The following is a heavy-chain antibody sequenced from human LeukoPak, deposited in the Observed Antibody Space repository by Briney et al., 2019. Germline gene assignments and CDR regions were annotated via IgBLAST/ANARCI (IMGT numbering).Heavy chain of an antibody. CDR1: GGTFSSYA. D-gene: IGHD5-24*01. V-gene: IGHV1-69*04. Sequence: GASVKVSCKASGGTFSSYAITWVRQAPGQGLEWMGRIVPIDDLTNYAQKFQGRVTITADKSTSTTYMELSNLRSEDTAVYYCASTLKIVEMGTIGYYFDYWGQGTLVIVSS. CDR3: ASTLKIVEMGTIGYYFDY. J-gene: IGHJ4*02. CDR2: IVPIDDLT.